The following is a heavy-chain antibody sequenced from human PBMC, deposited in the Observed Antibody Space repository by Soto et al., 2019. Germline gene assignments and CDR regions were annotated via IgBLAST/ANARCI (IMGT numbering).Heavy chain of an antibody. CDR2: IFHTGTT. CDR3: TTEAYDNSGSLAFDF. V-gene: IGHV4-59*08. D-gene: IGHD3-22*01. CDR1: GGSITNYY. Sequence: SETLSLTCTVSGGSITNYYYSWTRQPPGKGLEWIGYIFHTGTTSYNPSLKSRVTLSVDTSQSRFSLKLNSVTAADTAVYYCTTEAYDNSGSLAFDFWGPGTLVTVS. J-gene: IGHJ4*03.